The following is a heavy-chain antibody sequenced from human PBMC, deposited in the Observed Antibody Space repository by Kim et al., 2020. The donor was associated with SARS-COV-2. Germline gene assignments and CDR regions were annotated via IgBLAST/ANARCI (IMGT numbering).Heavy chain of an antibody. CDR3: ARAVTVTLGGGLDP. J-gene: IGHJ5*02. Sequence: SETLSLTCTVSGGSISSYYWSWIRQPPGKGLEWIGYIYYSGSTNYNPSLKSRVTISVDTSKNQFSLKLSSVTAADTAVYYCARAVTVTLGGGLDPWGQGT. D-gene: IGHD3-10*01. V-gene: IGHV4-59*13. CDR1: GGSISSYY. CDR2: IYYSGST.